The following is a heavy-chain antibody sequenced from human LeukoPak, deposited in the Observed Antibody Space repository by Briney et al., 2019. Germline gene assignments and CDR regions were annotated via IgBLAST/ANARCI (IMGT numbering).Heavy chain of an antibody. Sequence: GGSLRLSCAASGLTFRNYWMSWVRQAPGTGLEGVANINQDGSDRIYVASVRGRFTISRDNAERSLYLQMKSLRVEDTAVYYCVRNLAVAGTCFDSWGQGTLVTVSS. CDR2: INQDGSDR. CDR3: VRNLAVAGTCFDS. D-gene: IGHD6-19*01. CDR1: GLTFRNYW. J-gene: IGHJ4*02. V-gene: IGHV3-7*03.